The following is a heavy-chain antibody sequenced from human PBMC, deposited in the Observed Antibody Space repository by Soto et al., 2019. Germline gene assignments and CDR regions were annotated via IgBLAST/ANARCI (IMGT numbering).Heavy chain of an antibody. D-gene: IGHD3-9*01. Sequence: SETLSLTCTVSGGSISSYYWSWIRQPPGKGLEWIGYIYYSGSTNYNPSLKSRVTISLDTSKNQFSLKLSSVTAADTAVYYCVRMRNILTGYPRNCDYWGQGTLVTVS. V-gene: IGHV4-59*01. J-gene: IGHJ4*02. CDR1: GGSISSYY. CDR3: VRMRNILTGYPRNCDY. CDR2: IYYSGST.